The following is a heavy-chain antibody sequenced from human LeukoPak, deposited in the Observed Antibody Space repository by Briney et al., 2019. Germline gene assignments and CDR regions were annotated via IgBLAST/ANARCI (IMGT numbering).Heavy chain of an antibody. Sequence: GGSLRLSCAASGFTFSSYGMHWVRQAPGKGLEWVAVLSYDGSNKYYADSVKGRFTISRDNSKNTLYLQMNSLRAEDTAVYYCAKDPLAYCGGDCYLDFDYWGQGTLVTVSS. CDR1: GFTFSSYG. CDR3: AKDPLAYCGGDCYLDFDY. J-gene: IGHJ4*02. CDR2: LSYDGSNK. V-gene: IGHV3-30*18. D-gene: IGHD2-21*02.